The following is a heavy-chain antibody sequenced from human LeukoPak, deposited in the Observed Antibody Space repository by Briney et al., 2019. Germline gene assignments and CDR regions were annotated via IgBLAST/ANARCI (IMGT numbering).Heavy chain of an antibody. J-gene: IGHJ6*04. CDR2: ISDSGNTI. CDR3: ARDPGYYGSDPLDV. Sequence: GGSLRLSCAASGFTFSSYEMNWVRQAPGKGLEWVSYISDSGNTIYYADSVKGRFTISRDNSKNSLNLQMNSLRAEDTADYYCARDPGYYGSDPLDVWGKGTTVTVSS. D-gene: IGHD3-10*01. CDR1: GFTFSSYE. V-gene: IGHV3-48*03.